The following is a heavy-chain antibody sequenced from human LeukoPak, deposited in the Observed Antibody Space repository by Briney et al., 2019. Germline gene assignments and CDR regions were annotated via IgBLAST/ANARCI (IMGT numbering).Heavy chain of an antibody. J-gene: IGHJ4*02. V-gene: IGHV4-30-4*01. Sequence: PSQTLSLTCTVSGGSISSGDYYWSWIRQPPGKGLEWIGYIYYSGSTYYNPSLKSRVTISVDTSKNQFSLKLSSVTAADTAVYYCARVPRVGATPHPVEYYFGYWGQGTLVTVSS. CDR3: ARVPRVGATPHPVEYYFGY. CDR1: GGSISSGDYY. D-gene: IGHD1-26*01. CDR2: IYYSGST.